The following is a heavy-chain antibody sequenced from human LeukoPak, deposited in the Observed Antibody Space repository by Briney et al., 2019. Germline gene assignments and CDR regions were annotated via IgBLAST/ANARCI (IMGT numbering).Heavy chain of an antibody. CDR2: INPNTGGT. J-gene: IGHJ4*02. Sequence: ASVKVSCKASGYAFTDHYIHWVRQAPGQGFEWMGWINPNTGGTDYAQKFQDRIAISTYTSISTAYMELSRLRSDDTALYYCARAGRGIVDCTNGVCYTPFDYWGQGTLVTVSS. CDR1: GYAFTDHY. CDR3: ARAGRGIVDCTNGVCYTPFDY. D-gene: IGHD2-8*01. V-gene: IGHV1-2*02.